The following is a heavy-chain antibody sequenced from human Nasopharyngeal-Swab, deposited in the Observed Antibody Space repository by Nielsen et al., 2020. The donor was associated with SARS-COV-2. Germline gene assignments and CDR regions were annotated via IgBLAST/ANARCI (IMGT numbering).Heavy chain of an antibody. D-gene: IGHD1-1*01. Sequence: GESLKISCAASGFTFSSYEMNWVRQAPGKGLEWVSYISSSGSTIYYADSAKGRFTISRDNAKNTLYLQMNSLRAEDTAVYYCARETWNYYYYGMDVWGQGTTVTVSS. CDR2: ISSSGSTI. CDR3: ARETWNYYYYGMDV. V-gene: IGHV3-48*03. CDR1: GFTFSSYE. J-gene: IGHJ6*02.